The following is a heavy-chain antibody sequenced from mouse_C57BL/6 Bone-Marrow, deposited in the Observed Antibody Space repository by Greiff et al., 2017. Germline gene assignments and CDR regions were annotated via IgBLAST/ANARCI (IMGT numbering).Heavy chain of an antibody. D-gene: IGHD1-1*01. CDR2: SWWDDDK. CDR1: GFSLSTFGMG. CDR3: ARIVYYGSSYGY. V-gene: IGHV8-8*01. Sequence: QVTLKVSGPGILQPSQTLSLTCSFSGFSLSTFGMGVGWIRQPSGKGLEWLAHSWWDDDKYYNPALKSRLTISKDTSKNLVFLKIANVDTADTATYYCARIVYYGSSYGYWGQGTTLTVSS. J-gene: IGHJ2*01.